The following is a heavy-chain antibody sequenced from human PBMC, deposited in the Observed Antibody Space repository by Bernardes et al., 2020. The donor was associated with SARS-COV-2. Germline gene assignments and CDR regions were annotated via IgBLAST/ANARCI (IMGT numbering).Heavy chain of an antibody. D-gene: IGHD2-2*01. CDR1: GYTFTSYG. CDR2: ISAYNGNT. Sequence: VKVSCKASGYTFTSYGISLVRQAPGQGLEWMGWISAYNGNTNYAQKLQGRVTMTTDTSTSTAYMELRSLRSDDTAVYYCARAHGAVVVPAAMAFDYWGQGTLVTVSS. V-gene: IGHV1-18*01. J-gene: IGHJ4*02. CDR3: ARAHGAVVVPAAMAFDY.